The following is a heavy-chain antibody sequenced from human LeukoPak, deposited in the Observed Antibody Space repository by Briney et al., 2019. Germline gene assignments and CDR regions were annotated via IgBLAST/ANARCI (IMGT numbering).Heavy chain of an antibody. CDR3: ARDGGLYCSGGSCYAKNNWFDP. V-gene: IGHV1-2*06. D-gene: IGHD2-15*01. J-gene: IGHJ5*02. Sequence: ASVKVSCKASGYTFTGYYMHWVRQAPGQGLEWMGRINPNSGGTNYAQKFQGRVNMTRDTSISTAYMELSRLRSDDTAVYYCARDGGLYCSGGSCYAKNNWFDPWGQGTLVTVSS. CDR2: INPNSGGT. CDR1: GYTFTGYY.